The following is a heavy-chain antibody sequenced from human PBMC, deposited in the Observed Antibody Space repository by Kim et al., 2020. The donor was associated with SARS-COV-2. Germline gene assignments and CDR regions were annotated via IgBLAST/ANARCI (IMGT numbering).Heavy chain of an antibody. D-gene: IGHD3-22*01. Sequence: SQTLSLTCAVYGGSFSGYYWSWIRRPPGKGLEWIGEINHSGSTNYNPSLKSRVTISVDTSKNQFSLKLSSVTAADTAVYYCALHYYDSSGYYYLDYWGQGTLVTVSS. CDR1: GGSFSGYY. CDR3: ALHYYDSSGYYYLDY. CDR2: INHSGST. V-gene: IGHV4-34*01. J-gene: IGHJ4*02.